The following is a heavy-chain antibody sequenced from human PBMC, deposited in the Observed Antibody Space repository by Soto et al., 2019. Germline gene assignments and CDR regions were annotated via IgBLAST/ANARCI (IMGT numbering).Heavy chain of an antibody. V-gene: IGHV1-58*02. D-gene: IGHD3-10*01. Sequence: QMQLVQSGPEVKKPGTSVKVSCKASGFTFTSSAMQWVRQARGQRLEWIGWIVVGSGNTNYAQKFQERVTITRDMSTSTAYMELGSLRSEDTAVYYCAAALLWFGEFSTAFDYWGQGTLVTVSS. CDR1: GFTFTSSA. CDR2: IVVGSGNT. CDR3: AAALLWFGEFSTAFDY. J-gene: IGHJ4*02.